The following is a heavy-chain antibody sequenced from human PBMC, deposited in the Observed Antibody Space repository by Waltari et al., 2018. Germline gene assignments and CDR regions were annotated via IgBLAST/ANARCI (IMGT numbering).Heavy chain of an antibody. CDR3: TKEQYQPGGMDV. J-gene: IGHJ6*02. D-gene: IGHD1-26*01. CDR1: GVTFSMSA. Sequence: EVQLLESGGGWVQPGGSLRLSCAASGVTFSMSAMSWVRQAPGKGLEWVSHIISSGGTTYYADSVKGRFTISRDISKNTLYLQMNSLRAGDTAVYFCTKEQYQPGGMDVWGQGTTVTVSS. V-gene: IGHV3-23*01. CDR2: IISSGGTT.